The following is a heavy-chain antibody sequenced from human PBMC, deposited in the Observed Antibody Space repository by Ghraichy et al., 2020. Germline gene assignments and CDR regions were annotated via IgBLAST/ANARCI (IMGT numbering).Heavy chain of an antibody. Sequence: GGSLRLSCVASGFTFSSYDMHWVRQATGKGLEWVSAIGTAGDPYYPGSVKGRFTISRENAKNSLYLQMNSLRAGDTAVYYCARGGKGHSPSRRGMDVWGQGTTVTVSS. D-gene: IGHD6-13*01. J-gene: IGHJ6*02. CDR3: ARGGKGHSPSRRGMDV. CDR1: GFTFSSYD. V-gene: IGHV3-13*05. CDR2: IGTAGDP.